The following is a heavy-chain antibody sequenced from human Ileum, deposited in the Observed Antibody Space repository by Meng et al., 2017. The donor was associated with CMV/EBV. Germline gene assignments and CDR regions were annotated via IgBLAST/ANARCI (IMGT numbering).Heavy chain of an antibody. CDR2: IKSKTDGGTT. V-gene: IGHV3-15*01. CDR3: TTDFGGIVVVPAAPTYYYYGMDV. Sequence: GESLKISCAASGFTFSNAWMSWVRQAPGKGLEWVGRIKSKTDGGTTDYAAPVKGRFTISRDDSKNTLYLQMNSLKTEDTAVYYCTTDFGGIVVVPAAPTYYYYGMDVWGQGTTVTVSS. D-gene: IGHD2-2*01. J-gene: IGHJ6*02. CDR1: GFTFSNAW.